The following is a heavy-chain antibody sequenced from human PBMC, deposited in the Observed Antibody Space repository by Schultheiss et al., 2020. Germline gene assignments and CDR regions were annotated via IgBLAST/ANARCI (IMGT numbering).Heavy chain of an antibody. Sequence: SQTLSLTCTVSGGSISSYYWSWIRQPPGKGLEWIGEINHSGSTYYNPSLKSRVTISVDTFKKQFSLKLSSVTAADTAVYYCAIAAPLDTVNGCDPWGQGTLVTVSS. CDR3: AIAAPLDTVNGCDP. CDR1: GGSISSYY. D-gene: IGHD6-6*01. J-gene: IGHJ5*02. V-gene: IGHV4-34*01. CDR2: INHSGST.